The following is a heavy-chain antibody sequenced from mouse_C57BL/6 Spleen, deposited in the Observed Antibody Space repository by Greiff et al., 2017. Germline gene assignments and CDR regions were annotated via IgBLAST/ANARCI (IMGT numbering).Heavy chain of an antibody. CDR1: GYTFTDYE. Sequence: QVQLQQSGAELVRPGASVTLSCKASGYTFTDYEMHWVQQTPVHGLEWIGAIDPETGGTAYTQKFKGKAILTADKSSSTAYMELRSLTSEDSAVYYCTREEVQGNLWFAYWGQGTLVTVSA. J-gene: IGHJ3*01. CDR2: IDPETGGT. V-gene: IGHV1-15*01. D-gene: IGHD2-1*01. CDR3: TREEVQGNLWFAY.